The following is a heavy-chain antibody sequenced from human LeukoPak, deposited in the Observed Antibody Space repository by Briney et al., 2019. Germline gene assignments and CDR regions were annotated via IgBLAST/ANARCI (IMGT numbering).Heavy chain of an antibody. CDR1: GFTFSSYG. CDR2: MRYDGGNK. D-gene: IGHD1-26*01. V-gene: IGHV3-30*02. Sequence: GGSLRLSCAASGFTFSSYGMHWVRQAPGKGLEWVAFMRYDGGNKYYAASVKGRFTISRDNSKNTLYLQMNSLRPEDTAVYHCAKGQWELLYWGQGVLVTVSS. CDR3: AKGQWELLY. J-gene: IGHJ4*02.